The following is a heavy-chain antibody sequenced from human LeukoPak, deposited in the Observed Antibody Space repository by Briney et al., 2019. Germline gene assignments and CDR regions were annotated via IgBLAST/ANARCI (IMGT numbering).Heavy chain of an antibody. V-gene: IGHV4-59*02. J-gene: IGHJ3*02. CDR1: GASVSSYY. CDR2: IYHSGST. Sequence: SETLSLTCTVSGASVSSYYWSWTRQPPGKGLEWIGFIYHSGSTNYNPSLKSRVTISVDTSKNQFSLKLTSVTAADTAVYYCARHAPYYGATSVYRYDAFDIRGQGTMVTVSS. CDR3: ARHAPYYGATSVYRYDAFDI. D-gene: IGHD3-22*01.